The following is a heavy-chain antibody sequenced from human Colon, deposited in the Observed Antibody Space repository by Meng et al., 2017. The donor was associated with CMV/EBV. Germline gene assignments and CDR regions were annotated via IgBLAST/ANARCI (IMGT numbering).Heavy chain of an antibody. Sequence: SVKVSCKTSGCPFKSNAISWVRQAPGQGLEWMGGIIPIFGTPKYAQKFQGRVTITADESTSTTYMELSSLTSDDTAVYYCARSPLPAALNWFDPWGQGTLVTVSS. CDR3: ARSPLPAALNWFDP. CDR2: IIPIFGTP. V-gene: IGHV1-69*13. J-gene: IGHJ5*02. CDR1: GCPFKSNA. D-gene: IGHD2-2*01.